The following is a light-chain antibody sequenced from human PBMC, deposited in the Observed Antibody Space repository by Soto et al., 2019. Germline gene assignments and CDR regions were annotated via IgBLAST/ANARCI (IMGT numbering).Light chain of an antibody. CDR2: DAS. V-gene: IGKV3-11*01. Sequence: EIVLTQSPAILSLSPGERATLSCRASQSVSSYLAWDQQKPGQAPRLLIYDASKRATGIPARFSGSGSGTDFTLTISSLEPEDIAVYYCQQRSNWPPTWTFGQGTKVEIK. CDR3: QQRSNWPPTWT. J-gene: IGKJ1*01. CDR1: QSVSSY.